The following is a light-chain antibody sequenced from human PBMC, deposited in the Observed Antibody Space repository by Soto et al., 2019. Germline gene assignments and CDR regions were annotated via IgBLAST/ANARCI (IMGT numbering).Light chain of an antibody. Sequence: QPVLTQSPSASASLGASVKLTCTLSSGHSSYAIAWHQQQPEKGPRYLMKLDSDGSHTKGDAIPDRFSGSSSGAERYLTIPTLPSEDGADYYCQTWGTGIHVVFGGGTKLTVL. CDR3: QTWGTGIHVV. CDR1: SGHSSYA. V-gene: IGLV4-69*01. CDR2: LDSDGSH. J-gene: IGLJ2*01.